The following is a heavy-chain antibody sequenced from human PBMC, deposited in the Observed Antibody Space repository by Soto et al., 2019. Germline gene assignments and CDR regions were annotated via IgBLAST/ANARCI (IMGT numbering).Heavy chain of an antibody. CDR2: IYWDDTK. CDR3: AHIRVTMIVGAGYFQH. V-gene: IGHV2-5*02. CDR1: GFSLSSSGVG. J-gene: IGHJ1*01. Sequence: QITLKESGPTLVKPTQTLTLTCTFSGFSLSSSGVGVGWIRQPPGKALEWVALIYWDDTKRYSPSPKSGLTITKDTSKNQVVLTMTNMDPVDTATYYCAHIRVTMIVGAGYFQHWGQGTLVTVSS. D-gene: IGHD3-22*01.